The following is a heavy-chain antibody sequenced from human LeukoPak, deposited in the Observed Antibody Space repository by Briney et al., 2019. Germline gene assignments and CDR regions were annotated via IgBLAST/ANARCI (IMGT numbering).Heavy chain of an antibody. CDR3: ARGPFLEHEYYFDY. D-gene: IGHD3-3*01. CDR1: GGTFSSYA. V-gene: IGHV1-69*05. CDR2: IIPIFGTA. J-gene: IGHJ4*02. Sequence: SVKVSCKASGGTFSSYAISLVRQAPGQGLEWMGGIIPIFGTANYAQKFQGRVTITTDESTSTAYMELSSLRSEDTAVYYCARGPFLEHEYYFDYWGQGSLVTVSS.